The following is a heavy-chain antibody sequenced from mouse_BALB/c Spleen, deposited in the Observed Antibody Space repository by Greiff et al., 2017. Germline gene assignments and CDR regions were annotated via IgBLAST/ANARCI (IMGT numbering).Heavy chain of an antibody. J-gene: IGHJ3*01. D-gene: IGHD2-4*01. Sequence: DVQLQESGPELVKPGASVKISCKASGYSFTGYFMNWVMQSHGKSLEWIGRINPYNGDTFYNQKFKGKATLTVDKSSSTAHMELRSLASEDSAVYYCASTMITKGAWFAYWGQGTLVTVSA. CDR2: INPYNGDT. V-gene: IGHV1-20*02. CDR3: ASTMITKGAWFAY. CDR1: GYSFTGYF.